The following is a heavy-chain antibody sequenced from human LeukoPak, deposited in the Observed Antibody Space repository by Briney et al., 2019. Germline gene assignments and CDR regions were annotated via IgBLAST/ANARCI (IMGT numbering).Heavy chain of an antibody. CDR2: ISGSGGST. Sequence: GGSLRLSCAASGFTFSSYGMSWVRQAPGKGLEWVSAISGSGGSTYYVDSVKGRFTISRDNSKNTLYLQMNSLRAEDTAVYYCAKDLYYYDSSGYDYWGQGTLVTVSS. D-gene: IGHD3-22*01. V-gene: IGHV3-23*01. J-gene: IGHJ4*02. CDR3: AKDLYYYDSSGYDY. CDR1: GFTFSSYG.